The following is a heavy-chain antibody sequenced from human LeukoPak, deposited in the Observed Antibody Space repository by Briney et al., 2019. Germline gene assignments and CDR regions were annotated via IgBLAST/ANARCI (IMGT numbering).Heavy chain of an antibody. D-gene: IGHD1-1*01. CDR1: GFTFSSYA. CDR3: AKGYGYYYYGMDV. CDR2: ISGSGGST. J-gene: IGHJ6*02. V-gene: IGHV3-23*01. Sequence: GGSLRLSCAASGFTFSSYAMSWVRQAPGKGLEWVSAISGSGGSTYYADSVKGRFTISRDNSKNTPYLQMNSLRAEDTAVYYCAKGYGYYYYGMDVWGQRTTVTVSS.